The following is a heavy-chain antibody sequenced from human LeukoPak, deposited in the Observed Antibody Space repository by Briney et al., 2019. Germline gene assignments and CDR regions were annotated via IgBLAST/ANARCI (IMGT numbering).Heavy chain of an antibody. Sequence: PGGSLRLSCAASGFTFSSYSMNWVRQAPGKGLEWVSSISSSSSYIYYADSVKGRFTISRDNAKNSLYLQMNSLRAEDTAVYYCARALRWFGELLYYFDYWGQGTLVTVSS. J-gene: IGHJ4*02. D-gene: IGHD3-10*01. CDR2: ISSSSSYI. V-gene: IGHV3-21*01. CDR1: GFTFSSYS. CDR3: ARALRWFGELLYYFDY.